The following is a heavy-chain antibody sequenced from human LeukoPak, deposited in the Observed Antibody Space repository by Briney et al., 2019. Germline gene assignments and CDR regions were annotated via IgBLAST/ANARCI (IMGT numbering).Heavy chain of an antibody. Sequence: PSETLSLTCTVSGGSISSYYWSWIRQPPGKGLEWIGRIYYSGSTNYNPSLKSRVIISVDTYKNQFFLQQRSVLGADTAGEYCGRSHPGKGSYYSYYLDVWGKGTTVTVSS. CDR1: GGSISSYY. CDR3: GRSHPGKGSYYSYYLDV. V-gene: IGHV4-59*01. CDR2: IYYSGST. J-gene: IGHJ6*03.